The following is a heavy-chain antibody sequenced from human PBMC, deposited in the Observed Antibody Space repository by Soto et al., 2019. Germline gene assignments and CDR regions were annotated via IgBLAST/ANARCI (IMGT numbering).Heavy chain of an antibody. V-gene: IGHV4-30-4*01. J-gene: IGHJ4*02. D-gene: IGHD3-22*01. CDR1: GSSISSYY. CDR2: IYYSGST. CDR3: ARGSYYYDSSGHYHY. Sequence: SETLFLPCTVSGSSISSYYWSWIRQPPGKGLEWIGYIYYSGSTYYNPSLKSRVTISVDTSKNQFSLKLSSVTAADTAVYYCARGSYYYDSSGHYHYWGQGTLVPVSS.